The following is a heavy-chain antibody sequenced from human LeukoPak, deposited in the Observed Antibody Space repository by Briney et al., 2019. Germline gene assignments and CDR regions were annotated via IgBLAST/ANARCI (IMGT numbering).Heavy chain of an antibody. J-gene: IGHJ4*02. CDR1: GGSISSGDFS. Sequence: SETLSLTCAVSGGSISSGDFSWSWIRQPPGKGLEWIGYIYYSGSTNYNPSLKSRVTISVDTSKNQFSLKLSSVTAADTAVYYCARYVVVTAYFDYWGQGTLVTVSS. D-gene: IGHD2-21*02. V-gene: IGHV4-61*08. CDR2: IYYSGST. CDR3: ARYVVVTAYFDY.